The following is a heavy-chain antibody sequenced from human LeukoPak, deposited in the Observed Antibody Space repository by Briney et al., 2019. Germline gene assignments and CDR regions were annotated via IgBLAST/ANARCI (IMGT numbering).Heavy chain of an antibody. D-gene: IGHD2-2*01. CDR1: GYTFTSYG. J-gene: IGHJ4*02. Sequence: ASVRVSCKASGYTFTSYGISRVRQAPGQVLEWMGWISAYNGNTNYAQKLQGRVTMTTDTSTSTAYMELRSLRSDDTAVYYCAREPPSVVVPAAMDYWGQGTLVTVSS. CDR3: AREPPSVVVPAAMDY. CDR2: ISAYNGNT. V-gene: IGHV1-18*01.